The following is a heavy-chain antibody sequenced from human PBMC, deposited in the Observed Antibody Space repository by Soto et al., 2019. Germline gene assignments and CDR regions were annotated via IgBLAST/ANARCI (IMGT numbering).Heavy chain of an antibody. Sequence: SETLSLTCTVSGGSISSDVWSWIRQPPGKGLEWIGYISISGNTDYSPSLKSRATISADTSKNQFSLKLSSVTAADTAVYYCARVVAATGAFDIWGQGTMLTVSS. CDR2: ISISGNT. D-gene: IGHD2-15*01. V-gene: IGHV4-4*08. CDR3: ARVVAATGAFDI. CDR1: GGSISSDV. J-gene: IGHJ3*02.